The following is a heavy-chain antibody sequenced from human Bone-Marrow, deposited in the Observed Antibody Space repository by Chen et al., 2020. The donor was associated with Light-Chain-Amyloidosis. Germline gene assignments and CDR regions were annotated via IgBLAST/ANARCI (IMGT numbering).Heavy chain of an antibody. V-gene: IGHV5-51*01. Sequence: KPGESLKISCKGSGYTFPNYWIGWVRQMPGKGLEWMGVIYPDDSDARYSPSFEGQVTIXADKSITXXXXXWRSXXAXXTAMYYCARRRDGYNFDYWGQGTLVTVSS. D-gene: IGHD5-12*01. J-gene: IGHJ4*02. CDR1: GYTFPNYW. CDR3: ARRRDGYNFDY. CDR2: IYPDDSDA.